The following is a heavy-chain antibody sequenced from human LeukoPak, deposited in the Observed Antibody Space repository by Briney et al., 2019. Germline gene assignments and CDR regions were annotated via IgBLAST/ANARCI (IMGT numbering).Heavy chain of an antibody. Sequence: GGSLRLSCAASGFTFSSYWMSWVRQAPGKGLEWVANIKQDGSEKYYVDSVKGRFTISRDNAKNSLYMQMNSLRAEDTAVYYCARGKWRLERRVYYYMDVWGKGTTVTVSS. CDR3: ARGKWRLERRVYYYMDV. CDR1: GFTFSSYW. V-gene: IGHV3-7*01. J-gene: IGHJ6*03. CDR2: IKQDGSEK. D-gene: IGHD1-1*01.